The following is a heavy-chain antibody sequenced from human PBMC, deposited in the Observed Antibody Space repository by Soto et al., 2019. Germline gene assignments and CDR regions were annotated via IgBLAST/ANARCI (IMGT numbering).Heavy chain of an antibody. D-gene: IGHD5-18*01. Sequence: GLLRLSCAASGLTFSSYAMSWVRQAPGKGLEWVSAISGSGGSTYYADSVKGRFTISRDNSKNTLYLQMNSLRAEDTAVYYCAKGELGYSYGSFDYWGQGTLVTVSS. J-gene: IGHJ4*02. CDR1: GLTFSSYA. CDR3: AKGELGYSYGSFDY. CDR2: ISGSGGST. V-gene: IGHV3-23*01.